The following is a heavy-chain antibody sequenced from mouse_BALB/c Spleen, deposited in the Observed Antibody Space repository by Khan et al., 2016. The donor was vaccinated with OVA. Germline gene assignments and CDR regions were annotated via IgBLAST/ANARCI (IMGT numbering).Heavy chain of an antibody. CDR3: AIIQGGDFDY. J-gene: IGHJ2*01. CDR2: ISYRGNT. V-gene: IGHV3-2*02. CDR1: GYSITSDYA. D-gene: IGHD3-2*02. Sequence: EVQLVESGPGLVKPSQSLSLTCTVTGYSITSDYAWNWIRQFPGNKLEWMGYISYRGNTKYTPSLKSRISITRATSKNQFFLQLNFVTIEDTATFYCAIIQGGDFDYWGQGTTLTVSS.